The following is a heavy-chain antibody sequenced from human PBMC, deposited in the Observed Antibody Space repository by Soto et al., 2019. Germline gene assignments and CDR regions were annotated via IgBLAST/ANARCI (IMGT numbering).Heavy chain of an antibody. CDR3: ARARGYSGYDYGFYYYYMDV. CDR1: GFTFSSYS. V-gene: IGHV3-48*01. CDR2: ISSSSSTI. D-gene: IGHD5-12*01. Sequence: GGSLRLSCAASGFTFSSYSMNWVRQAPGKGLEWVSYISSSSSTIYYADSVKGRFTISRDNAKNSLYLQMNSLRAEDTAVYYCARARGYSGYDYGFYYYYMDVWGKGTTVTVSS. J-gene: IGHJ6*03.